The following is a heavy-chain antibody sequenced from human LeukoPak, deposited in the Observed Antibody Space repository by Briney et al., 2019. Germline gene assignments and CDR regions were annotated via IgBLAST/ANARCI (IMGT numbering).Heavy chain of an antibody. J-gene: IGHJ4*02. D-gene: IGHD2-2*02. CDR1: GGSISSYY. V-gene: IGHV4-59*01. Sequence: MPSETLCLTCTVSGGSISSYYWSWIRQPPGKGLEWIGYIYYSGSTNYNPSLKSRVTISVDTSKNQFSLKLSSVTAADTAVYYCARDPYLTGYWGQGTLVTVSS. CDR2: IYYSGST. CDR3: ARDPYLTGY.